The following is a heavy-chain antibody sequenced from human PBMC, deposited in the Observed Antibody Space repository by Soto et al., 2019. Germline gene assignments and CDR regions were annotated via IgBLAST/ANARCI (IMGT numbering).Heavy chain of an antibody. D-gene: IGHD6-13*01. CDR1: GDSVSSNSAA. J-gene: IGHJ3*02. V-gene: IGHV6-1*01. CDR2: TYYRSKWYN. CDR3: ARDSAAAGTKSAAFEI. Sequence: SQTLSLTCAISGDSVSSNSAAWNWIRQSPSRGLEWLGRTYYRSKWYNDYAVSVKSRITINPDTSKNQCSLQLNSVTPEDTAVYYCARDSAAAGTKSAAFEIWGQGTMVTVAS.